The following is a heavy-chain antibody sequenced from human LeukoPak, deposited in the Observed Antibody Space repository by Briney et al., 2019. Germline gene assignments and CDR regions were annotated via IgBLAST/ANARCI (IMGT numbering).Heavy chain of an antibody. CDR2: FDLVNGDT. CDR3: ATYGASILTAYFSPRLAYYMDV. Sequence: ALGRPSCMLSGYTVTPLSMHCVRQAPGARREGMGGFDLVNGDTVYAQKFHGRVGMTDDTSKDTAYMELSSLRSEDTASYSCATYGASILTAYFSPRLAYYMDVWGKGTTVTISS. J-gene: IGHJ6*03. CDR1: GYTVTPLS. D-gene: IGHD3-9*01. V-gene: IGHV1-24*01.